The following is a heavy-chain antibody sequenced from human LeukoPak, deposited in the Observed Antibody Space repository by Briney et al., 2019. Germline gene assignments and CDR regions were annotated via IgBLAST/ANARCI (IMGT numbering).Heavy chain of an antibody. CDR3: ARVDSGEDIVVVPAATYYYYYYYYMDV. V-gene: IGHV3-21*01. D-gene: IGHD2-2*01. CDR2: ISSSSSYI. Sequence: GGSLRLSCAASGFTFSSYSMNWVRQAPGKGLEWVSSISSSSSYIYYADSVKGRFTISRDNAKNSLYLQMNSLRAEDTAVYYCARVDSGEDIVVVPAATYYYYYYYYMDVWGKGTTVTVSS. J-gene: IGHJ6*03. CDR1: GFTFSSYS.